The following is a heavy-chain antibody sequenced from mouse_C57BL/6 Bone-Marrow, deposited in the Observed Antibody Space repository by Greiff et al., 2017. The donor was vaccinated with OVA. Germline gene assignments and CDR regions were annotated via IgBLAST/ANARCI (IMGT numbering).Heavy chain of an antibody. CDR1: GYTFTDYN. D-gene: IGHD1-1*01. V-gene: IGHV1-18*01. Sequence: VQLKESGPELVKPGASVKIPCKASGYTFTDYNMDWVKQSHGKSLEWIGDINPNNGGTIYNQKFKGKATLTVDKSSSTAYMELRSLTSEDTAVYYCARSSATVVADFDYWGQGTTLTVSS. CDR3: ARSSATVVADFDY. J-gene: IGHJ2*01. CDR2: INPNNGGT.